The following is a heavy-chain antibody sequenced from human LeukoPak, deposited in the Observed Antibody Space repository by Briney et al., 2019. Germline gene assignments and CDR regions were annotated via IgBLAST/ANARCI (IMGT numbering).Heavy chain of an antibody. J-gene: IGHJ4*02. CDR1: GDSVSSNCAA. CDR2: TYYRSKWYN. D-gene: IGHD3-10*02. V-gene: IGHV6-1*01. Sequence: SQTLSLTCAISGDSVSSNCAAWNWLRQSPSRGLDWLGRTYYRSKWYNDYAVSVNSRITINPDTSNNQFSLQLTSVTPEDTAVYYCARDSDVRGNFDYWGRGTRVTVFS. CDR3: ARDSDVRGNFDY.